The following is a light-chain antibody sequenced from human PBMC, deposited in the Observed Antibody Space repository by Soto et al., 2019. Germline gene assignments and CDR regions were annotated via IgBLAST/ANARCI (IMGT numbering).Light chain of an antibody. CDR2: AAS. J-gene: IGKJ3*01. Sequence: DIQMTQSPSSLSASVGDRVTITCRASQTISSHLNWYQQKPGKAPKLLIHAASSLQGGVPSRFSGSGSGTDFTLTISRLQPEDFATYYCQQSDSLPFTFGPGTKVEIK. CDR3: QQSDSLPFT. V-gene: IGKV1-39*01. CDR1: QTISSH.